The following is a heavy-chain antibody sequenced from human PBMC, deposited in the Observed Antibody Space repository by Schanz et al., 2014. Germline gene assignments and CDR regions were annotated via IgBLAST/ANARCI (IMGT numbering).Heavy chain of an antibody. CDR1: GFTFSSYA. Sequence: EVQLLESGGGLVQPGGSLRLSCAASGFTFSSYAMTWVRQAPGKGLLWVSSISGTGGVNKYYADSVKGRFTISRDNSKNTVYIQMNSLRAEDTAVYYCARGGPAYYFDDWGQGTLVTVSS. CDR2: ISGTGGVNK. J-gene: IGHJ4*02. V-gene: IGHV3-23*01. CDR3: ARGGPAYYFDD.